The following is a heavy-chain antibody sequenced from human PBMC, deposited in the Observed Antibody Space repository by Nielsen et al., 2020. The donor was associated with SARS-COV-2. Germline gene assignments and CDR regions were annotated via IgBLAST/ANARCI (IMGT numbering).Heavy chain of an antibody. CDR3: ARENYNTVTKRYFDY. V-gene: IGHV3-72*01. CDR2: TRNKANSYTT. D-gene: IGHD4-17*01. CDR1: GFTFSSYS. Sequence: GESLKISCAASGFTFSSYSMDWVRQAPGKGLEWVGRTRNKANSYTTEYAASVKGRFTISRDDSKNSLYLQMNSLKTEDTAVYYCARENYNTVTKRYFDYWGQGTLVTVSS. J-gene: IGHJ4*02.